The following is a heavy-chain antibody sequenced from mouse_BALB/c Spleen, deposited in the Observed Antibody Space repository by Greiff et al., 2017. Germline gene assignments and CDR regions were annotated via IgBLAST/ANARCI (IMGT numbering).Heavy chain of an antibody. CDR2: IWGDGST. CDR3: ARENYGNLYYAMDY. CDR1: GFSLTGYG. V-gene: IGHV2-6-7*01. Sequence: VQVVESGPGLVAPSQSLSITCTVSGFSLTGYGVNWVRQPPGKGLEWLGMIWGDGSTDYNSALKSRLSISKDNSKSQVFLKMNSLQTDDTARYYCARENYGNLYYAMDYWGQGTSVTVSS. D-gene: IGHD2-1*01. J-gene: IGHJ4*01.